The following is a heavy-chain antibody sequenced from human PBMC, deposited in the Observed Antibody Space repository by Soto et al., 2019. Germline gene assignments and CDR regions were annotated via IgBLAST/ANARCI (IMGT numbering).Heavy chain of an antibody. Sequence: QVQLVQSGAEVKKPGSSVTVSCKASGGTFSTYSVGWVRQAPGQGLLWMGRIVHVLGLVDYAQKFQGRVTITADKSTGTAYLELNSLSSGDTAVYYCARGVAVVPAPDTALTWFHTWGQGTLVAVSS. CDR1: GGTFSTYS. J-gene: IGHJ5*02. CDR2: IVHVLGLV. CDR3: ARGVAVVPAPDTALTWFHT. D-gene: IGHD6-19*01. V-gene: IGHV1-69*02.